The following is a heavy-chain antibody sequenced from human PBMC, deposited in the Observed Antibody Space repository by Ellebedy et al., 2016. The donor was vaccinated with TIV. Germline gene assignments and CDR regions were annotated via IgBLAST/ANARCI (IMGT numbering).Heavy chain of an antibody. CDR3: AHVGDNDYGNYGDY. D-gene: IGHD4-11*01. CDR2: IFWDDEE. CDR1: GISVSTNKVA. Sequence: SGPTLVKPTQTLTLTCTVSGISVSTNKVAVAWIRQPPGKALDWLALIFWDDEERYNPSLKSRLTITKDTSKNQVVLTMTNLDPVDTATYFCAHVGDNDYGNYGDYWGQGILVTVSS. V-gene: IGHV2-5*02. J-gene: IGHJ4*02.